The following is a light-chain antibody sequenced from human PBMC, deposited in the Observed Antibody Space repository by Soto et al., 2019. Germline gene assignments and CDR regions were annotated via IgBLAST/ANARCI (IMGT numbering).Light chain of an antibody. CDR1: QSISSW. CDR3: QQYNSYSRA. J-gene: IGKJ2*01. V-gene: IGKV1-5*03. CDR2: KAS. Sequence: DIQMTQSPSTLSASVGDRVTITCRASQSISSWLAWYQQKTGKAPKLLIYKASSLESGVPSRFSGSGAGTEFPLTISSLQPDDFATYYCQQYNSYSRAFGQGTKRESK.